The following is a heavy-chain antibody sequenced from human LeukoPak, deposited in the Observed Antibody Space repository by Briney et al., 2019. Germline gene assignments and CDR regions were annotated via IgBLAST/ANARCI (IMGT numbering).Heavy chain of an antibody. D-gene: IGHD5-18*01. V-gene: IGHV3-23*01. CDR3: AKDRPKDTAMAYFDY. Sequence: GGSLRLSCAASGFTFSNHGMNWVRQAPGKGLEWVSGISPSGDIRYYADSVKGRFTISRDNSKNTLYLQMNSLRAEDTAVYYCAKDRPKDTAMAYFDYWGQGTLVTVSS. CDR1: GFTFSNHG. J-gene: IGHJ4*02. CDR2: ISPSGDIR.